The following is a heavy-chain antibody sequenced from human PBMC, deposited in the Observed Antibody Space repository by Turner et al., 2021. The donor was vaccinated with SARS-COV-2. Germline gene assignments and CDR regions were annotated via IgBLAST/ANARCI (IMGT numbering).Heavy chain of an antibody. D-gene: IGHD3-16*01. CDR3: TSRQDYDGPNGQYHGVGV. V-gene: IGHV5-10-1*01. CDR1: GYDFTTYW. CDR2: IEPSDTHG. Sequence: DVQLVQSGAEVKKPGESLRISCKGSGYDFTTYWISWARQMPGKGLEWMGKIEPSDTHGTYSPSFPGHVTFSTDKSITTAFLQWSSLKAADTATYYCTSRQDYDGPNGQYHGVGVWGQGTTVTVSS. J-gene: IGHJ6*02.